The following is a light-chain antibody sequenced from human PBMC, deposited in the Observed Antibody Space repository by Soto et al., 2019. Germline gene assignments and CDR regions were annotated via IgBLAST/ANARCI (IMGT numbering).Light chain of an antibody. CDR2: GAS. CDR3: QQYGSSPPWT. Sequence: EIVLTQSPGTLSLSPGERATLSCRASQSVSKNFLAWYQQKPGQAPRLLISGASNRATGIPARFSGSGSETDFTLTISGLEPEDFAVYYCQQYGSSPPWTFGQGTKVEIK. CDR1: QSVSKNF. V-gene: IGKV3-20*01. J-gene: IGKJ1*01.